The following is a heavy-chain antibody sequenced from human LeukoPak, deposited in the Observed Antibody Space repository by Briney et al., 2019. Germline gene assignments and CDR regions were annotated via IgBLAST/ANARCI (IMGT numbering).Heavy chain of an antibody. CDR3: TRDLDIVATIINV. Sequence: GASVKVSCKASGYTFTGYYMHWVRQAPGQGLEWMGWINPNSGGTNYAQKFQGRVNMTRDTSTSTVYMELNRLTSNDTAIYFCTRDLDIVATIINVWGQGTLVTVSS. V-gene: IGHV1-2*02. CDR1: GYTFTGYY. J-gene: IGHJ4*02. CDR2: INPNSGGT. D-gene: IGHD2-21*01.